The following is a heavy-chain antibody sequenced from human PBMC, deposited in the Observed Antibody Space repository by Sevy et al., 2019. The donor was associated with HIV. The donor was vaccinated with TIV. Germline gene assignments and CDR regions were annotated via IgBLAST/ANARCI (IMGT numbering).Heavy chain of an antibody. Sequence: GGSLRLSCAASGFTFSSYAMHWVRQAPGKGLEWVAVISYDGSNKYYADSVKGRFTSSRDNSKNRLYLQMNSLRAEDTAVYYCASLHYYGSGSYGPRGNAFDIWGQVTMVTVSS. CDR2: ISYDGSNK. D-gene: IGHD3-10*01. CDR1: GFTFSSYA. J-gene: IGHJ3*02. V-gene: IGHV3-30*04. CDR3: ASLHYYGSGSYGPRGNAFDI.